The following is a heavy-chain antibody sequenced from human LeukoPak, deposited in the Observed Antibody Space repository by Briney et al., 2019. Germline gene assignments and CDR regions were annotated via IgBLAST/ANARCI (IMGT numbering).Heavy chain of an antibody. J-gene: IGHJ3*02. V-gene: IGHV3-53*01. CDR1: GFTVSSNY. CDR3: VRAHASAFDI. Sequence: PGGSLRLSWAASGFTVSSNYMNWVRQAPGKGLEWVSDIYSGGSTYYADSVKGRFTLSRDNSKNTLYLQMNRLRAEDTAVYYCVRAHASAFDIWGQGTMVTVSS. CDR2: IYSGGST.